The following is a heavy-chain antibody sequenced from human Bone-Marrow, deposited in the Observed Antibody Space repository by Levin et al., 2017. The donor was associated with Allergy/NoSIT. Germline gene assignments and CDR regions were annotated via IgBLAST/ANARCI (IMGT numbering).Heavy chain of an antibody. Sequence: GESLKISCKASGHTFTGYLMHWVRQAPGQGLEWMGWINPYTGNTNYVQKFQGRFMMTRDTSINTASMELSGLRSDDTAVYYCARGDPQLGELSLNPWGQGTLVTVSS. J-gene: IGHJ5*02. CDR1: GHTFTGYL. CDR2: INPYTGNT. D-gene: IGHD3-16*01. V-gene: IGHV1-2*02. CDR3: ARGDPQLGELSLNP.